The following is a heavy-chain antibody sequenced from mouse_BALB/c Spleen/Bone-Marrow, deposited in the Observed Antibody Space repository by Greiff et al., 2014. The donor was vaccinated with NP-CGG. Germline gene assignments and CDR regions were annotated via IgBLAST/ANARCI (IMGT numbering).Heavy chain of an antibody. D-gene: IGHD2-2*01. CDR3: ARHERGYPYAMDY. Sequence: QVQLKESGPDLVAPSQSLSITCTVSGFSLNSYGVHWVRQPPGKSLEWLGVIWSDGSTTYNSALKSRLSISKDNSKSQLFLKMNSLQTDDTAMYYCARHERGYPYAMDYWGQGTSVTVSS. V-gene: IGHV2-6-2*01. CDR2: IWSDGST. CDR1: GFSLNSYG. J-gene: IGHJ4*01.